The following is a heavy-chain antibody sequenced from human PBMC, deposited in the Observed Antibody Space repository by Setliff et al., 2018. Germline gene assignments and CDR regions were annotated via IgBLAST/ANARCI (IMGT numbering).Heavy chain of an antibody. CDR2: ISPYNGKT. V-gene: IGHV1-18*01. CDR3: ARDRKEIVVKPPAASLDY. CDR1: GYNFITFG. D-gene: IGHD2-2*01. J-gene: IGHJ4*02. Sequence: ASVKVSCKTSGYNFITFGISWVRQAPGQGLEWMGWISPYNGKTDYAEKLRGRVTMTTDTSTTTAYMEVRSLRSDDTAVYYCARDRKEIVVKPPAASLDYWGQGTQVTVSS.